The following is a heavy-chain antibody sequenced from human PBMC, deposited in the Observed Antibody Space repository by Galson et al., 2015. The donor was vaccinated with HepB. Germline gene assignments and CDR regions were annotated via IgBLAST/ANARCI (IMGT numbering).Heavy chain of an antibody. CDR2: ISYDGSNK. V-gene: IGHV3-30-3*01. D-gene: IGHD2-15*01. CDR3: ARHLGYCSGGSCPGDFDY. CDR1: GFTFSSYA. J-gene: IGHJ4*02. Sequence: LRLSCAASGFTFSSYAMHWVRQAPGKGLEWVAVISYDGSNKYYADSVKGRFTISRDNSKNTLYLQMNSLRAEDTAVYYCARHLGYCSGGSCPGDFDYWGQGTLVTVSS.